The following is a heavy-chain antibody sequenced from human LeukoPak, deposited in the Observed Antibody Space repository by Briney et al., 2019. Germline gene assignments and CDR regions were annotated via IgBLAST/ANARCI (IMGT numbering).Heavy chain of an antibody. J-gene: IGHJ5*02. V-gene: IGHV1-69*05. CDR3: ARDPNHIAANWFDP. CDR1: GGTFISYA. CDR2: IIPIFGTA. D-gene: IGHD6-13*01. Sequence: GSSVKVSCKXSGGTFISYAISWVRQAPGQGLEWMGRIIPIFGTANYAQKFQGRVTITTDESTSTAYMELSSLRSEDTAVYYCARDPNHIAANWFDPWGQGTLVTVSS.